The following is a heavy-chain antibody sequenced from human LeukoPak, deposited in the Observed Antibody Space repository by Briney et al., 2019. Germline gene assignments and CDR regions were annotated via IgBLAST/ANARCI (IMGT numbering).Heavy chain of an antibody. CDR3: ARGYNNYDNNWFDP. J-gene: IGHJ5*02. V-gene: IGHV3-74*01. CDR1: GFTFTTYR. Sequence: GSLRLSCAASGFTFTTYRMHWVRQAPGKGLVWISQINRDGSGTTYADSVKGRFTISRDNAKNTLYLQMNSLRDEDTAVYYCARGYNNYDNNWFDPWGQGTLVTVSS. D-gene: IGHD4-11*01. CDR2: INRDGSGT.